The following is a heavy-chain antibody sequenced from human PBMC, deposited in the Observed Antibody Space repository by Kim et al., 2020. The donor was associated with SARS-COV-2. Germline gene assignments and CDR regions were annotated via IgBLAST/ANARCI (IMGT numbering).Heavy chain of an antibody. CDR1: GFTFDDYT. CDR3: AKGHGIAAAGKEDSYYYYYYGMDV. CDR2: ISWDGGST. J-gene: IGHJ6*02. V-gene: IGHV3-43*01. Sequence: GGSLRLSCAASGFTFDDYTMHWVRQAPGKGLEWVSLISWDGGSTYYADSVKGRFTISRDNSKNSLYLQMNSLRTEDTALYYCAKGHGIAAAGKEDSYYYYYYGMDVWGQGTTVTVSS. D-gene: IGHD6-13*01.